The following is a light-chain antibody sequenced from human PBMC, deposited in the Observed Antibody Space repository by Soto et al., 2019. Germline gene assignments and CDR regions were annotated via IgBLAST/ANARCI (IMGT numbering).Light chain of an antibody. J-gene: IGLJ2*01. Sequence: QSALTQPASLSGSPGQSITISCTGTSSDIGDYNSVSWFQHHPGKAPKLMIFDVTNRASGVSNRFSGSKSGNTAFLTISGLQAEDEAFYYCTSYTSTNIPVLFGGGTKLTVL. V-gene: IGLV2-14*03. CDR3: TSYTSTNIPVL. CDR1: SSDIGDYNS. CDR2: DVT.